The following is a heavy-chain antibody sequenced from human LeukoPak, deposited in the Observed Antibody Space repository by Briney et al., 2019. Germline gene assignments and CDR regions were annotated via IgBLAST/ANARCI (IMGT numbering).Heavy chain of an antibody. CDR2: IYPGDSDT. CDR1: GYSFTSYW. D-gene: IGHD5-18*01. Sequence: PGESLKISCKGSGYSFTSYWIGWVRQMPGKGLEWMGIIYPGDSDTRYSPSFQGQVTISADKSISTAYLQWSSLKASDTAMYYCARYARGYSYGLSFDYWGQGTLVTVSS. J-gene: IGHJ4*02. V-gene: IGHV5-51*01. CDR3: ARYARGYSYGLSFDY.